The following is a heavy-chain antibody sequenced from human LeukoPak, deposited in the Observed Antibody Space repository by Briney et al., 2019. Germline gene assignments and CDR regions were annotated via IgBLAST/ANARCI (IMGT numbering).Heavy chain of an antibody. V-gene: IGHV3-48*01. Sequence: PGGSLRLSCAVSGFTFNTYSMNWVRQAPGKGLEWVSYINSGGYTTYYADSVKGRFTISRDNAKNTLYLQMNSLRAEDTAVYYCARAQWELPPDYWGQGTLVTVSS. CDR3: ARAQWELPPDY. D-gene: IGHD1-26*01. CDR1: GFTFNTYS. CDR2: INSGGYTT. J-gene: IGHJ4*02.